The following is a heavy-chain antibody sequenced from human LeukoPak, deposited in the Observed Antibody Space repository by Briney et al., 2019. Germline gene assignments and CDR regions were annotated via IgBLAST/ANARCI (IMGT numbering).Heavy chain of an antibody. J-gene: IGHJ4*02. Sequence: GGSLRLSCAASGFIFSSYAMSWVRQVPGKGLVWVSAISGSGDSTYYADSVKGRFTISRDNSKNTLYLQMNSLRAEDTAVYYCAKSVRDGYYYDSSGYYIDYWGQGTLVTVSS. V-gene: IGHV3-23*01. CDR2: ISGSGDST. D-gene: IGHD3-22*01. CDR1: GFIFSSYA. CDR3: AKSVRDGYYYDSSGYYIDY.